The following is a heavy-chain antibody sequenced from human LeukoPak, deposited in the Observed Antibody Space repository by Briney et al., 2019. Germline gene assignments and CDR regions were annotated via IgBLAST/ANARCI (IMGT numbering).Heavy chain of an antibody. D-gene: IGHD2-21*01. CDR3: ARDSSEFRSLIPH. CDR1: GGTFSSYA. V-gene: IGHV1-69*13. CDR2: IIPMFGTA. Sequence: SVKVSCKASGGTFSSYAISWVRQAPGRGLEWMGGIIPMFGTAKYAQKFQGRVTITADESTSTAYMELRSLRFEDTAVYYCARDSSEFRSLIPHWGQGTLVTVSS. J-gene: IGHJ1*01.